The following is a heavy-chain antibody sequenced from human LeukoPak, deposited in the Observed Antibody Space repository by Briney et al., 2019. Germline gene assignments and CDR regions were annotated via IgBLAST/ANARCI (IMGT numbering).Heavy chain of an antibody. Sequence: GGSLRLSCAASGFTFSNYWMSWVRQAPGKGLEWVANIKQDGSEKYYVNSVKGRFTISRDDSKNMLYLQMNSLRAEDTAVYYCARDYCSTTTCLDSWGQGTLVTVSS. D-gene: IGHD2-2*01. J-gene: IGHJ4*02. V-gene: IGHV3-7*01. CDR3: ARDYCSTTTCLDS. CDR2: IKQDGSEK. CDR1: GFTFSNYW.